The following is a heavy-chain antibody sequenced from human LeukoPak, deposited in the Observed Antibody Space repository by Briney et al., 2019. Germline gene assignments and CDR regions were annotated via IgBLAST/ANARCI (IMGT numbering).Heavy chain of an antibody. Sequence: QPGRSLRLSCTASGFTFGDYAMSWFRQAPGKGLEWVGLIRSKAYGGTTEYAASVKGRFTISRDDSKSIAYLQMNSLKTEDTAVYYCTRAYTQLGFDPWGQGTLVTVSS. D-gene: IGHD2-2*01. CDR3: TRAYTQLGFDP. CDR1: GFTFGDYA. V-gene: IGHV3-49*03. J-gene: IGHJ5*02. CDR2: IRSKAYGGTT.